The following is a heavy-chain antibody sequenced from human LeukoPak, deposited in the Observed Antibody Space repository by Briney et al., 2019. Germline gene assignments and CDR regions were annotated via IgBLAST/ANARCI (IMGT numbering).Heavy chain of an antibody. V-gene: IGHV3-30*04. D-gene: IGHD3-10*01. Sequence: PGRSLRLSCAASGFIFSGYAMHWVRQAPGKGLECVAVISYDGNNKDYADSVRGRFTISRDNSKNTMYLQMNSLRAEDTAVYYCARDGGQKWTPWTRGYYFDYWGQGNLVTVSS. CDR3: ARDGGQKWTPWTRGYYFDY. J-gene: IGHJ4*02. CDR1: GFIFSGYA. CDR2: ISYDGNNK.